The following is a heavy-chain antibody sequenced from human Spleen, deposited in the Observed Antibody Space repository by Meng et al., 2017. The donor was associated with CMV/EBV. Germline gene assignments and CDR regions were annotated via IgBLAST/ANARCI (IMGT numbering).Heavy chain of an antibody. CDR3: AKSSSGWAVWDAFDI. D-gene: IGHD6-19*01. CDR2: IKQDGSEK. V-gene: IGHV3-7*01. CDR1: GFTFSSYS. Sequence: GESLKISCAASGFTFSSYSMNWVRQAPGKGLEWVANIKQDGSEKYYVDSVKGRFTISRDNAKNSLYLQMNSLRAEDTAVYYCAKSSSGWAVWDAFDIWGQGTMVTVSS. J-gene: IGHJ3*02.